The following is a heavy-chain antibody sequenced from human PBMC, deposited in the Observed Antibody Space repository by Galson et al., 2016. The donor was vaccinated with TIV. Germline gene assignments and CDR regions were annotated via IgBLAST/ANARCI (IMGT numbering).Heavy chain of an antibody. D-gene: IGHD2-15*01. V-gene: IGHV3-15*01. CDR2: IKSNFDGGTT. CDR1: GFIFSNAW. CDR3: TTELGYCSGGYCYYFDY. J-gene: IGHJ4*02. Sequence: SLRLSCAASGFIFSNAWMSWVRQAPGKGLEWVGRIKSNFDGGTTDYAEPVKGRFTISRHDSENTLFLQMNRLKTEDTAVYYCTTELGYCSGGYCYYFDYWGQGTLVTVSS.